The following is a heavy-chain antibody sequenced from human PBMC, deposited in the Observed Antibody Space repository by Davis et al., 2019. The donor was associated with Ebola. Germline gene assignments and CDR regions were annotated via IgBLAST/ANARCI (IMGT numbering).Heavy chain of an antibody. CDR1: GFTFSSYA. Sequence: PGGSLRLSCAASGFTFSSYAMHWVRQAPGKGLEWVAVISYDGINKYYADSVKGRFTISRDNSKNTLSLQMNSLRAEDTAVYYCARGGKVLRFLEWKRSLGPAHFDYWGQGTLVTVSS. V-gene: IGHV3-30-3*01. CDR2: ISYDGINK. CDR3: ARGGKVLRFLEWKRSLGPAHFDY. J-gene: IGHJ4*02. D-gene: IGHD3-3*01.